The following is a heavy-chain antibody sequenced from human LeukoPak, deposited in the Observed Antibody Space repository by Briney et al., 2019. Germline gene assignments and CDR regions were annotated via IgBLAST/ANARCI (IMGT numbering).Heavy chain of an antibody. CDR2: ISYSGST. D-gene: IGHD6-13*01. CDR3: ARGGGDSSSSQDFDY. V-gene: IGHV4-59*01. J-gene: IGHJ4*02. Sequence: SETLSLTCTVSGDSISSYYWSWIRQPPGKGLEWIGYISYSGSTKYNPSLKSRVTISVDTSKKQFSLKLSSVTTADTAVYYCARGGGDSSSSQDFDYWGQGTLVTVSS. CDR1: GDSISSYY.